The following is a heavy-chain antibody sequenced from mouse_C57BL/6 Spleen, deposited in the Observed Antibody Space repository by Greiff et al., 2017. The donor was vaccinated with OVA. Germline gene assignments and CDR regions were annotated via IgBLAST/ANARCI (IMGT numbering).Heavy chain of an antibody. Sequence: QVQLQQSGAELVKPGASVKMSCKASGYTFTSYWITWVKQRPGQGLAWIGDIYPGSGSTNYNEKFKSKATLTVDTSSSTAYMQLSSLTSEDSAVYYCARHRYWYFDVWGTGTTVTVSS. CDR1: GYTFTSYW. CDR3: ARHRYWYFDV. CDR2: IYPGSGST. J-gene: IGHJ1*03. V-gene: IGHV1-55*01.